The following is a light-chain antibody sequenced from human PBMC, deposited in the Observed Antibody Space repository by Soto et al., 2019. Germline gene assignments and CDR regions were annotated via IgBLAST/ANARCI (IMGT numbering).Light chain of an antibody. CDR3: QQYYTTPLT. J-gene: IGKJ4*01. V-gene: IGKV4-1*01. CDR2: WAS. Sequence: DIVMTQSPDSLAVSLGERATVNCKSSQSVLYDSNNKNYLAWYQQKPGLPPKLLIYWASTRESGVPDRFSGSGSGTDFTLTNNSLQAEDVAVYFCQQYYTTPLTFGGGTKVEIK. CDR1: QSVLYDSNNKNY.